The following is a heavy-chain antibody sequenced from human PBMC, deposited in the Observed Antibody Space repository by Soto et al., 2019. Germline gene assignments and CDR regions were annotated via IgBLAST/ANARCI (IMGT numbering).Heavy chain of an antibody. J-gene: IGHJ4*02. V-gene: IGHV3-33*01. Sequence: PGGSLILSCPTSCFTFFIFGMHWVRQAPGKGLEWVAVIWYDGSNKYYADSVKGRFTISRDNSKNTLYLQMNSLRAEDTAVYYCARDSYGRYFDHWGQGT. CDR3: ARDSYGRYFDH. D-gene: IGHD1-26*01. CDR2: IWYDGSNK. CDR1: CFTFFIFG.